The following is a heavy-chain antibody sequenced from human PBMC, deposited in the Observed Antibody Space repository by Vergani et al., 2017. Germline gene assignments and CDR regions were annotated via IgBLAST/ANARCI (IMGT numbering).Heavy chain of an antibody. Sequence: QVQLQESGPGLVKPSQTLSLTCTVSGGSISSGSYYWSWIRQPAGKGLEWIGRIYTSGSTNYNPSLKSRVTISVDTSKNQFSLKLSSVTAADTAVYYCAREGYDFWSQGGVRFDPWGQGTLVTVSS. D-gene: IGHD3-3*01. V-gene: IGHV4-61*02. CDR3: AREGYDFWSQGGVRFDP. J-gene: IGHJ5*02. CDR1: GGSISSGSYY. CDR2: IYTSGST.